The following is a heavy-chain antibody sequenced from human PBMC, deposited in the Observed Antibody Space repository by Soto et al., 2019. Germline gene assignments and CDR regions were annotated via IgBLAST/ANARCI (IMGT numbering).Heavy chain of an antibody. D-gene: IGHD3-22*01. Sequence: VSCTASGCACTSHGISWVRQAIGQGLEWMGWISAYNGNTNYAQKLQGRVTMTTDTSTSTAYMELRSLSSDDTAVYYCARVKGSGYHNWFDPWGQGTLVTVSS. CDR1: GCACTSHG. J-gene: IGHJ5*02. CDR2: ISAYNGNT. V-gene: IGHV1-18*01. CDR3: ARVKGSGYHNWFDP.